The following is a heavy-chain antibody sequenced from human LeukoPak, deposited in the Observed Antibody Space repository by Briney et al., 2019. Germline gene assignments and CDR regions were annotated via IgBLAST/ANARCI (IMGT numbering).Heavy chain of an antibody. CDR1: GFTFGSYG. CDR2: IRYDGSNK. D-gene: IGHD2-2*02. J-gene: IGHJ3*02. Sequence: GGSLRLSCAASGFTFGSYGMHWVRQAPGKGLEWVAFIRYDGSNKYYADSVKGRFTISRDNSKNTLYLQMNSLRAEDTAVYYCAKDFVVVPAAIQGYDAFDIWGQGTMVTVSS. CDR3: AKDFVVVPAAIQGYDAFDI. V-gene: IGHV3-30*02.